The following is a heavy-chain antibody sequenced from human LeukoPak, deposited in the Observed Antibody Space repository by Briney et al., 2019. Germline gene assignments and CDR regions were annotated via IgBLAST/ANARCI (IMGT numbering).Heavy chain of an antibody. CDR2: ISSSSSYI. CDR1: GFTFSSYS. J-gene: IGHJ3*02. Sequence: GGSLSLSCAASGFTFSSYSMNWVRQAPGKGLEWVSSISSSSSYIYYADSVKGRFTISRDNAKNSLYLQMNSLRAEDTAVYYCAREEDRDGYNPDAFDIWGQGTMVTVSS. V-gene: IGHV3-21*01. CDR3: AREEDRDGYNPDAFDI. D-gene: IGHD5-24*01.